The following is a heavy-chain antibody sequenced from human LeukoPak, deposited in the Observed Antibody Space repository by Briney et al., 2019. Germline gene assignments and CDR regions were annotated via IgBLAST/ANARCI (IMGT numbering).Heavy chain of an antibody. CDR2: IHSTGST. D-gene: IGHD1-26*01. J-gene: IGHJ4*02. Sequence: KPSETLSLTCTVSGSSINSHFWSWIRQPPGKGLEWIGYIHSTGSTNYNPSLKSRVTISVDTSRNQFSLKLSSVTAADTAVYYCARDGYSGSSLFDYWGQGALVTVSS. CDR3: ARDGYSGSSLFDY. V-gene: IGHV4-59*11. CDR1: GSSINSHF.